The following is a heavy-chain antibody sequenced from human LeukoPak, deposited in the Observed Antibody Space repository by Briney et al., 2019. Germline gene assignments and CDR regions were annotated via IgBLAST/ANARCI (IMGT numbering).Heavy chain of an antibody. CDR2: ISSSGSTI. D-gene: IGHD1-1*01. CDR1: GFTFSDYY. CDR3: ARRDGNDAFDI. Sequence: GGSLRLSCAAPGFTFSDYYMSWIRQAPGKGLEWVSYISSSGSTIYYADSVKGRFTISRDNAKNSLYLQMSSLRAEDTAVYYCARRDGNDAFDIWGQGTMVTVSS. J-gene: IGHJ3*02. V-gene: IGHV3-11*04.